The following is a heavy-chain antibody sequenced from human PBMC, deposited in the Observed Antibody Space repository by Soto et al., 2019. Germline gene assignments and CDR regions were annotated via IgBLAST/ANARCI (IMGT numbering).Heavy chain of an antibody. CDR2: IYPGDSDT. CDR1: GYSFTSYW. D-gene: IGHD3-22*01. V-gene: IGHV5-51*01. CDR3: ARHVYYYDSSGYYLAYYYYGMDV. Sequence: PGESLKISCKGSGYSFTSYWIGWVRQMPGKGLEWMGIIYPGDSDTRYSPSFQGQVTISADKSISTAYLQWSSLKASDTAMYYCARHVYYYDSSGYYLAYYYYGMDVWGQGTTVT. J-gene: IGHJ6*02.